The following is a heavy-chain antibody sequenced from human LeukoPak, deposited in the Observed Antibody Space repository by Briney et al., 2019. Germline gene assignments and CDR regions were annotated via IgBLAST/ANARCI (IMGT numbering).Heavy chain of an antibody. J-gene: IGHJ3*02. V-gene: IGHV3-30*03. D-gene: IGHD6-13*01. Sequence: PGGSLRLSCAASGFKFSSYGIHWVRQAPGKGLEWVAVISYDGSNKYYADSVKGRFTISRDNSKNTLYLQMNSLRAEDTAVYYCARDWAAVNAFDIWGQGTMVTVSS. CDR1: GFKFSSYG. CDR2: ISYDGSNK. CDR3: ARDWAAVNAFDI.